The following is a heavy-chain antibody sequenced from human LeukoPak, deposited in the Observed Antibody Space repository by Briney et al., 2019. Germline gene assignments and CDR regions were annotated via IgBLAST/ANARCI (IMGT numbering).Heavy chain of an antibody. Sequence: PSETLSLTCTVSGGSVSSGSYYWSWIRQPPGKGLEWIGYIYYSGSTNYNPSLKSRVTISVDTSKNQFSLKLSSVTAADMAVYYCARGSNYGFWSGSPYFDYWGQGTLVTVSS. CDR1: GGSVSSGSYY. CDR3: ARGSNYGFWSGSPYFDY. J-gene: IGHJ4*02. V-gene: IGHV4-61*01. CDR2: IYYSGST. D-gene: IGHD3-3*01.